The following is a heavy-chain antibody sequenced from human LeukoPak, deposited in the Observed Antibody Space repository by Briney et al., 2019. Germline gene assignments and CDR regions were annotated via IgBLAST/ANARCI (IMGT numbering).Heavy chain of an antibody. D-gene: IGHD6-13*01. Sequence: GGSLRLSCAASGFTLSSYSMNWDRQAPGKGLEWVSYISSSSSTIYYADSVKGRFTISRDNAKNSLYLQMNSLRAEDTAVYYCARDPRYSSSWSQGDYMDIWGKGTTVTVSS. J-gene: IGHJ6*03. CDR3: ARDPRYSSSWSQGDYMDI. V-gene: IGHV3-48*01. CDR2: ISSSSSTI. CDR1: GFTLSSYS.